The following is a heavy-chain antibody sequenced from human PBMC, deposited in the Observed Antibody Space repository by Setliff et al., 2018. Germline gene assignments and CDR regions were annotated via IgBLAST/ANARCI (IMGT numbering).Heavy chain of an antibody. J-gene: IGHJ6*03. CDR2: IYTDGST. V-gene: IGHV4-61*02. CDR3: ARVTGFSYMDV. D-gene: IGHD3-3*01. Sequence: SETLSLTCTVFGDSISRAKYYWSWIRQSAGKGLKCIGRIYTDGSTKYNPSLNSRVTLLIDTAKNQISLRPSSVTAADTAVYFCARVTGFSYMDVWGKGTTVTVSS. CDR1: GDSISRAKYY.